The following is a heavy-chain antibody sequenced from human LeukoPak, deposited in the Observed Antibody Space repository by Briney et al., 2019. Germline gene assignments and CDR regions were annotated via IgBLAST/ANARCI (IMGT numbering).Heavy chain of an antibody. Sequence: PSETLSLTCAVYGGSFSGYYWSWIRQPPGKGLEWIGEIKHSGSTNYNPALKSRVTISVDTSKNQFSLKLSSVTAADTDVYYCESVQRRWNYYYGMDVWGKGTMVTVSS. CDR1: GGSFSGYY. D-gene: IGHD3-16*01. CDR2: IKHSGST. J-gene: IGHJ6*04. V-gene: IGHV4-34*01. CDR3: ESVQRRWNYYYGMDV.